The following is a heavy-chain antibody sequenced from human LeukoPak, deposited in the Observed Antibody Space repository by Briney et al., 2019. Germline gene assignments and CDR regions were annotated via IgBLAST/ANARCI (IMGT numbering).Heavy chain of an antibody. D-gene: IGHD5-18*01. CDR3: ARDKGIQLRGKLKGIFDY. J-gene: IGHJ4*02. CDR1: GGSISSYY. Sequence: SETLSLTCTVSGGSISSYYWSWIRQSPGKGLEWIGYIYYTGTTSYNPSLKSRVTISAETSKNQFSLNLISVTAADTAVYYCARDKGIQLRGKLKGIFDYWGQGTLVTVSS. CDR2: IYYTGTT. V-gene: IGHV4-59*01.